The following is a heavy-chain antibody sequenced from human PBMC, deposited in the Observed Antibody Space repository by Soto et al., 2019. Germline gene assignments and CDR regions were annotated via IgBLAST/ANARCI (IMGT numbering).Heavy chain of an antibody. D-gene: IGHD3-16*01. CDR2: IVPIFGVT. V-gene: IGHV1-69*01. Sequence: HVQLVQSGAEAEKPGSSVRVSCKVLGGTYSRFGLSWVRQAPGQGLEWLGGIVPIFGVTNYAQSFQGRVTITADESTATAYMDLSILRSDDEADYYCARPDDGSYGLNHHYYYALVVW. CDR3: ARPDDGSYGLNHHYYYALVV. J-gene: IGHJ6*01. CDR1: GGTYSRFG.